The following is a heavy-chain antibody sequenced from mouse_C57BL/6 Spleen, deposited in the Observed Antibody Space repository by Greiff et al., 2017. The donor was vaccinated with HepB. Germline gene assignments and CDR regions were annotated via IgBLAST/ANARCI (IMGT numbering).Heavy chain of an antibody. CDR2: IDPSDSYT. CDR3: ARKRITTERVFAY. Sequence: VQLQQPGAELVKPGASVKLSCKASGYTFTSYWMQWVKQRPGQGLEWIGEIDPSDSYTNYNQKFKGKATLTVDTSSSTAYMQLSSLTSEDSAVYYCARKRITTERVFAYWGQGTLVTVSA. D-gene: IGHD2-4*01. CDR1: GYTFTSYW. V-gene: IGHV1-50*01. J-gene: IGHJ3*01.